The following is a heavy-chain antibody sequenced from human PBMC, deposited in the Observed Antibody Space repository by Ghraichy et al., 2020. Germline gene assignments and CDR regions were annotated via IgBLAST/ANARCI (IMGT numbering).Heavy chain of an antibody. CDR1: GFTFSNYW. J-gene: IGHJ4*02. V-gene: IGHV3-7*01. D-gene: IGHD3-22*01. Sequence: GGSLRLSCAAFGFTFSNYWMTWVRQAPGRGLEWVANIKQDESEKYYVDSVKGRFTISRDNAKNTLYLQMNSLRAEDTAVYYCARGSAPKSSSSYYHFDYWGQGTLVTVSS. CDR3: ARGSAPKSSSSYYHFDY. CDR2: IKQDESEK.